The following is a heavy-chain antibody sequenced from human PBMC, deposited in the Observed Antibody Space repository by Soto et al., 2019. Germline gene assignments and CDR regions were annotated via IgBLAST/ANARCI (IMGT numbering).Heavy chain of an antibody. Sequence: SEPLSLTCTVSGVSISSGVAYWSWIRQHPGKGLEWIGYIYYSGSTYYNPSLKSRVTISVDTSKNQFSLKLSSVTAADTAVYYCARGVTLVRGVHPFDYWGQGTLVTVS. D-gene: IGHD3-10*01. CDR1: GVSISSGVAY. V-gene: IGHV4-31*03. CDR3: ARGVTLVRGVHPFDY. CDR2: IYYSGST. J-gene: IGHJ4*02.